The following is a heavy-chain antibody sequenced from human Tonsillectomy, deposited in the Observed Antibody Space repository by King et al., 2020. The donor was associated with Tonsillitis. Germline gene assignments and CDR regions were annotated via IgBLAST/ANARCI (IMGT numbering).Heavy chain of an antibody. Sequence: QLVQSGAEVKKPGESLRISCKGSGYTFTSFWISWVRQMPGKGLEWMGRIDPSDSYTYYSPSFQGHVTISADKSISTAYLQWSSLKASDTAMYYCASRRILTGYHREVDYWGQGTLVTVSS. D-gene: IGHD3-9*01. CDR2: IDPSDSYT. V-gene: IGHV5-10-1*03. J-gene: IGHJ4*02. CDR3: ASRRILTGYHREVDY. CDR1: GYTFTSFW.